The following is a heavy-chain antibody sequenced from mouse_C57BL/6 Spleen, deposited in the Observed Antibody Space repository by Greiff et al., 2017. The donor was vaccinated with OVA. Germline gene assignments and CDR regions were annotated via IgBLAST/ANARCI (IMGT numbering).Heavy chain of an antibody. J-gene: IGHJ1*03. CDR3: ARFPTTVVAKGYFDV. CDR2: IDPSDSET. D-gene: IGHD1-1*01. Sequence: QVQLQQPGAELVRPGSSVKLSCKASGYTFTSYWMHWVKQRPIQGLEWIGNIDPSDSETHYNQKFKDKATLTVDKSSSTAYMQLISLTSEDSAVYYCARFPTTVVAKGYFDVWGTGTTVTVSS. CDR1: GYTFTSYW. V-gene: IGHV1-52*01.